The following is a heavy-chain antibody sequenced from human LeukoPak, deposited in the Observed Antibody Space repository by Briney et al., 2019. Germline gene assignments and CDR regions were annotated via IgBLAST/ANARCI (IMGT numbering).Heavy chain of an antibody. CDR1: GFTFSSYA. CDR2: ISGSGGST. V-gene: IGHV3-23*01. J-gene: IGHJ4*02. CDR3: AKGNYDFWSPLQYTYVAFGGSDY. Sequence: PGGSLRLSCAASGFTFSSYAMSWVRQAPGKGLEWVSAISGSGGSTYYADSVKGRFTISRDNSKNTLYLQMNSLRAEDTAVYYCAKGNYDFWSPLQYTYVAFGGSDYWGQGTLVTVSS. D-gene: IGHD3-3*01.